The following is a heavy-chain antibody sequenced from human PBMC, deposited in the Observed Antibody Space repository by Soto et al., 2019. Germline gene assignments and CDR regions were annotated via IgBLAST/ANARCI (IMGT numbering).Heavy chain of an antibody. V-gene: IGHV3-23*01. Sequence: EVQLLESGGGLVQPGGSLRLSCAASGFTFSNYAINWLRRAPGKGLEWVSSISGSGGSTYYADFVKGRFTISRDNSKNTLYLHMNSLRAEDTAVYYCAKGCGVDCYSRSDSWGHGTLVTVSS. J-gene: IGHJ4*01. CDR2: ISGSGGST. CDR1: GFTFSNYA. D-gene: IGHD2-21*02. CDR3: AKGCGVDCYSRSDS.